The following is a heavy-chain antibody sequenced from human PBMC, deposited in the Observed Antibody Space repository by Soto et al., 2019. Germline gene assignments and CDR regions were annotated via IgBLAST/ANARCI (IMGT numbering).Heavy chain of an antibody. CDR3: ARDNRGYSGYDFTQKPFYYFDY. CDR2: IYYSGST. Sequence: PSETLSLTCTVSGGSISSGGYYWSWIRQHPGKGLEWIGYIYYSGSTYYNPSLKSRVTISVDTSKNQFSLKLSSVTAADTAVYYCARDNRGYSGYDFTQKPFYYFDYWGQGTLVTVSS. D-gene: IGHD5-12*01. V-gene: IGHV4-31*03. CDR1: GGSISSGGYY. J-gene: IGHJ4*02.